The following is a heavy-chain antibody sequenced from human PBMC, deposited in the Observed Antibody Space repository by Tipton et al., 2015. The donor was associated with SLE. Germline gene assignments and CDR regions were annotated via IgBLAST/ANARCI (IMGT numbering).Heavy chain of an antibody. V-gene: IGHV4-34*01. J-gene: IGHJ4*02. D-gene: IGHD3-22*01. CDR2: INHSGST. CDR1: GGSISSYY. Sequence: TLSLTCTVSGGSISSYYWSWIRQPPGKGLEWIGEINHSGSTNYNPSLKSRVTISVDTSKNQFSLKLSSVTAADTAVYYCARGSYYDSSGYYRGDFDYWGQGTLVTVSS. CDR3: ARGSYYDSSGYYRGDFDY.